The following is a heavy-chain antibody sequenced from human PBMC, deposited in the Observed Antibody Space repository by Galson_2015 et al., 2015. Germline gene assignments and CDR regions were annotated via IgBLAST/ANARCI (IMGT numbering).Heavy chain of an antibody. D-gene: IGHD3-22*01. CDR1: GYSFPTFW. CDR3: ARQNYYDSSGYLDRADAFDI. J-gene: IGHJ3*02. V-gene: IGHV5-51*01. Sequence: QSGAEVKKPGDSLKISCKGFGYSFPTFWIGWVRQMPGKGLEWMGIIYPGDSGTRYSPSFQGQVTFSADKSISTAYLQWSSLKASDTAMYYCARQNYYDSSGYLDRADAFDIWGQGTMVTVSS. CDR2: IYPGDSGT.